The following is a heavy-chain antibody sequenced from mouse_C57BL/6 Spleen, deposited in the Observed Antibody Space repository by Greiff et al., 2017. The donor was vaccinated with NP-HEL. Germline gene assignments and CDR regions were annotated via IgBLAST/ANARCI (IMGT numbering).Heavy chain of an antibody. V-gene: IGHV1-52*01. CDR3: GRAATGYFDV. J-gene: IGHJ1*03. D-gene: IGHD1-2*01. Sequence: VQLQQPGAELVRPGSSVKLSCKASGYTFTSYWMHWVKQRPIQGLEWIGNIDPSDSETHYIQKFKDKATLTVDKSSSTAYMQLSSLTSEDAAVYCCGRAATGYFDVWGTGTTVTVSS. CDR1: GYTFTSYW. CDR2: IDPSDSET.